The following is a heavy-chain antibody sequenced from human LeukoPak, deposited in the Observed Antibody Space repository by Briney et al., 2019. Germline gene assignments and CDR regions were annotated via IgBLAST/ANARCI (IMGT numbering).Heavy chain of an antibody. CDR3: AREAVTIFALVRTQTTKRPHRFDP. CDR1: GGTFSSYA. Sequence: GASEKVSCKASGGTFSSYAISWVRQAPGQGLEWMGGIIPIFGTANYAQKFQGRVTMTRDMSTSTVYVELSSLRSEDTAVYYCAREAVTIFALVRTQTTKRPHRFDPWGQGTLVTVSS. D-gene: IGHD3-3*01. CDR2: IIPIFGTA. J-gene: IGHJ5*02. V-gene: IGHV1-69*05.